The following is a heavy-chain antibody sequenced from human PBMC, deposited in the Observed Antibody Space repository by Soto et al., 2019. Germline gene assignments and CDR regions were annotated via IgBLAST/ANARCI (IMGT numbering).Heavy chain of an antibody. CDR1: RYTFISYD. Sequence: QVQLVQYEAEVKKPGASVKVSCKASRYTFISYDINWVRQATGQGLEWMGWMNPKSANTGYAQNFQGRVTMTRNTSISTAYMELSSLRSEVTAVYYCARSPSWETTVTPYYFDYWGQGTLVTVSS. J-gene: IGHJ4*02. D-gene: IGHD4-4*01. CDR2: MNPKSANT. CDR3: ARSPSWETTVTPYYFDY. V-gene: IGHV1-8*01.